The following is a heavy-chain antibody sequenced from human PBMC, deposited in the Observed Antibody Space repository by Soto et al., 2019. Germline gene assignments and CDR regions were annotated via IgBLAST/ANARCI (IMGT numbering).Heavy chain of an antibody. J-gene: IGHJ4*02. CDR2: IFYSGST. CDR3: AREAGSGDYFDY. V-gene: IGHV4-31*02. D-gene: IGHD1-26*01. Sequence: WTWIRQHPGQGLEWIGYIFYSGSTFHNPSLTSRVTISVDTSKNQFSLELSSVTAADTAVYYCAREAGSGDYFDYWGQGTLVTGSS.